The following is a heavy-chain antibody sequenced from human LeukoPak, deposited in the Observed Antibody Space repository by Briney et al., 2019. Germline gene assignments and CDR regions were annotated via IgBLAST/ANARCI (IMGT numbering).Heavy chain of an antibody. V-gene: IGHV3-23*01. CDR3: AWKDTTMVYFDY. CDR2: ISGSGGST. Sequence: PGGSLRLSCVASGFTFSDYAMSWVRQAPGKGLEWVSGISGSGGSTYYADSVKGRFTISRDNSENTLYLEMDSLRAEDTAIYYCAWKDTTMVYFDYWGQGTLVTVSS. D-gene: IGHD5-18*01. J-gene: IGHJ4*02. CDR1: GFTFSDYA.